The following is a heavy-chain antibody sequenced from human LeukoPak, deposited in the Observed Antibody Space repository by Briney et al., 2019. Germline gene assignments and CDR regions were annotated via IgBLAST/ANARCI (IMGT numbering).Heavy chain of an antibody. D-gene: IGHD4/OR15-4a*01. V-gene: IGHV4-59*01. CDR1: GGSISSYY. J-gene: IGHJ4*02. CDR3: ARDGADYFDY. Sequence: SETLSLTCTVSGGSISSYYWSWIRQPPGKGLEWIGYIYYSGSTNYNPSLRSRVTISVDTSKNQFSLKLSSVTAADTAVYYCARDGADYFDYWGQGTLVTVSS. CDR2: IYYSGST.